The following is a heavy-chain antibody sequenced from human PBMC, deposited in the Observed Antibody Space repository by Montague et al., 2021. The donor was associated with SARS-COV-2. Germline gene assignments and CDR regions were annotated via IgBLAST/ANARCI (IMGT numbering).Heavy chain of an antibody. J-gene: IGHJ3*01. CDR2: IYYSGST. CDR1: GVSISSYY. CDR3: AKQALTRYCTSTTCLGAAFDP. D-gene: IGHD2-2*01. V-gene: IGHV4-59*08. Sequence: SETLSLTCTVSGVSISSYYWTWIRQPPGKGLEWIGFIYYSGSTNYNPSLKSRVTISVDTSKNQFSLKLSSVTAADTAVYYCAKQALTRYCTSTTCLGAAFDPWGQGTMVTVSS.